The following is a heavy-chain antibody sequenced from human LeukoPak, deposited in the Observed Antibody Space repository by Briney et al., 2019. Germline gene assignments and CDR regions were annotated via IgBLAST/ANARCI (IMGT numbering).Heavy chain of an antibody. J-gene: IGHJ4*02. Sequence: PGGSLRLSCAASGLTVNSNYMNWVRQAPGKGLQWVSVIYSGGTTYYADSVKGRFTISRDNSKNTLYLQMNSLRAEDTAVYYCARALLVRNGYNYSPNYLDSWGQGTLVSVSS. CDR2: IYSGGTT. V-gene: IGHV3-53*01. CDR1: GLTVNSNY. D-gene: IGHD5-24*01. CDR3: ARALLVRNGYNYSPNYLDS.